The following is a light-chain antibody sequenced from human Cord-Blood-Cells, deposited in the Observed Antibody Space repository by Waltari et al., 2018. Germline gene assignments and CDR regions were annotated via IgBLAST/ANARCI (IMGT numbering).Light chain of an antibody. J-gene: IGLJ3*02. Sequence: QSVLTQPPSASGTPGQRVTISCSGSSSNIGSNYVYWYQQLPGTAPKLLIYRKKQRPSGVPDRFSGSQSGHSASLASSGLRSEDEADYYCAAWDDSLSGCVFGGGTKLTVL. V-gene: IGLV1-47*01. CDR3: AAWDDSLSGCV. CDR2: RKK. CDR1: SSNIGSNY.